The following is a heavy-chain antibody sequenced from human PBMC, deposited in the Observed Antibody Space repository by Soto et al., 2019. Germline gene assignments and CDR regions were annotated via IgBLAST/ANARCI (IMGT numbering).Heavy chain of an antibody. CDR1: GFAFDING. V-gene: IGHV3-23*01. CDR3: AKVRRDFAWLSELDYFDY. J-gene: IGHJ4*02. Sequence: PGGSLRLSCAASGFAFDINGMTWVRQVPGKGLEWVSAISAGGGTTYYADPVKGRFTISRDNSKNMLYPQMNSLRAEDTAVYYCAKVRRDFAWLSELDYFDYWGQGTPVTVSS. D-gene: IGHD3-9*01. CDR2: ISAGGGTT.